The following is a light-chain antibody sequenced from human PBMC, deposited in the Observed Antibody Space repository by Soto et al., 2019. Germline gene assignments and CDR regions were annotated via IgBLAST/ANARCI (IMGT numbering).Light chain of an antibody. CDR2: GNI. CDR1: SSNIGAGYD. V-gene: IGLV1-40*01. J-gene: IGLJ1*01. Sequence: QAVVTQPPSVSGAPGQRVTISCTGSSSNIGAGYDVHWYQQLPGTAPKLLIYGNINRPSGVPDRFSGSKSGTSASLAITGLQAEDEADYDCQSYDISLSGYVFGTGTKLTVL. CDR3: QSYDISLSGYV.